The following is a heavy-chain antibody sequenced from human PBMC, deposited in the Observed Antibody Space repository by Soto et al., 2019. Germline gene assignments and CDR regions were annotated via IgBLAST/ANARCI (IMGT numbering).Heavy chain of an antibody. CDR2: IRSKAYGGTT. D-gene: IGHD6-6*01. Sequence: EVQLVESGGVLVKPGRSLRLSCTASGFTFGDYAMSWFRQAPGKGLEWVGFIRSKAYGGTTEYAASVKGRFTISRDDSKSIAYLQMNSLKTEDTAVYYCTRGIAARPLLFDYWGQGTLVTVSS. CDR1: GFTFGDYA. CDR3: TRGIAARPLLFDY. J-gene: IGHJ4*02. V-gene: IGHV3-49*05.